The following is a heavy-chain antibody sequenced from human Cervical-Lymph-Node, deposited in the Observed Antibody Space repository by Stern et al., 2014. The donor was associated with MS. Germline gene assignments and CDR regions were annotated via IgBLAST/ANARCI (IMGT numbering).Heavy chain of an antibody. V-gene: IGHV1-69*01. J-gene: IGHJ4*02. CDR2: IIPIFGTA. D-gene: IGHD3-22*01. Sequence: QVQLVESGAEVKKPGSSVKVSCKASGGTFSSYAISWVRQAPGQGLEWMGGIIPIFGTANYAQKFQGRVTIPADESTSTAYMELSSLRSEDTAVYYCARVSYYDSSGYPLFVRLDYWGQGTLVTVSS. CDR3: ARVSYYDSSGYPLFVRLDY. CDR1: GGTFSSYA.